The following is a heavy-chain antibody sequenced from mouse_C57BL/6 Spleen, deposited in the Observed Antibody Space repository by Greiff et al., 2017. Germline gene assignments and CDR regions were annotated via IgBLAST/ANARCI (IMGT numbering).Heavy chain of an antibody. CDR3: AREGRKYYAMDY. J-gene: IGHJ4*01. Sequence: EVKLVESEGGLVQPGSSMKLSCTASGFTFSDYYMAWVRQVPEKGLEWVANINYDGSSTYYLDSLKSRFIISRDNAKNILYLQMSSLKSEDTATYYCAREGRKYYAMDYWGQGTSVTVSS. V-gene: IGHV5-16*01. CDR2: INYDGSST. CDR1: GFTFSDYY.